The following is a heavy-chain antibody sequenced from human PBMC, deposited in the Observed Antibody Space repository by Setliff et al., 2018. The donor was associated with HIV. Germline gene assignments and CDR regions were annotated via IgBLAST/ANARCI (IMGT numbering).Heavy chain of an antibody. CDR3: ARDRNYQDTSGYWQVFDI. CDR2: IYTDENT. Sequence: SETLSLTCIVSGGSINSYYWSWIRQPAGKGLEWIGRIYTDENTNYNPSLKSRVTMSVDTSKNQFSLIPTSATAADTAMYYCARDRNYQDTSGYWQVFDIWGQGTMVTVS. V-gene: IGHV4-4*07. J-gene: IGHJ3*02. CDR1: GGSINSYY. D-gene: IGHD3-22*01.